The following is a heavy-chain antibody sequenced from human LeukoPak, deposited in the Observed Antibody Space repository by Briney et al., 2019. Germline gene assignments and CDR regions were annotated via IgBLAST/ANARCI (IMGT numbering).Heavy chain of an antibody. Sequence: GGSLRLSCAASGFTFTGFWMHWVRQAPGKGLVWVSRIDHDGSGTSYADSVKGRFTISRDNAKNTLYLQMNSLRAEDTAVYYCVRDVFTSGCHEEGHNWFVPWRQGTLVTVSS. J-gene: IGHJ5*02. CDR3: VRDVFTSGCHEEGHNWFVP. V-gene: IGHV3-74*01. CDR1: GFTFTGFW. CDR2: IDHDGSGT. D-gene: IGHD1-26*01.